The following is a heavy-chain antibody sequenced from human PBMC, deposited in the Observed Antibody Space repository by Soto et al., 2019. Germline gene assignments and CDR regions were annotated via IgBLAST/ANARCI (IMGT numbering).Heavy chain of an antibody. CDR1: GFTFSSYS. CDR3: ARERDYTWGSYRTNYYYYYMDV. J-gene: IGHJ6*03. CDR2: ISSSSSYI. Sequence: GGSLRLSCAASGFTFSSYSMNWVRQAPGKGLEWVSSISSSSSYIYYADSVKGRFTISRDNAKNSLYLQMNSLRAEDTAVYYCARERDYTWGSYRTNYYYYYMDVWGKGTTVTVSS. V-gene: IGHV3-21*01. D-gene: IGHD3-16*02.